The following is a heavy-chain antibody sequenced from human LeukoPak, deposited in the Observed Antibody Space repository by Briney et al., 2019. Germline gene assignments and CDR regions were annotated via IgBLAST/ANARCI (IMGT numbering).Heavy chain of an antibody. CDR1: GFTFSSYA. J-gene: IGHJ5*02. V-gene: IGHV3-64*05. Sequence: PGGSLRLSCSASGFTFSSYAMHWVRQAPGKGLEYVSGISSNGGSTHYADSVKGRFTISGDNSKNTLYVQMSSLRDEDTAVYYCVKSGSGFIAYNWFDPWGQGTLVTVSS. CDR2: ISSNGGST. CDR3: VKSGSGFIAYNWFDP. D-gene: IGHD6-19*01.